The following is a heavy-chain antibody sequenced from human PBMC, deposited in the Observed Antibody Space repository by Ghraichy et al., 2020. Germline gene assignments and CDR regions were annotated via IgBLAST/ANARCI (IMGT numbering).Heavy chain of an antibody. CDR1: GASLSSATYY. V-gene: IGHV4-61*03. Sequence: SETLSLTCTVSGASLSSATYYWNWIRQPPGKGLEWIGYISYRGRTTYNPSLESRVTISVDTSKNPVSLRLRPGAAADTAIYFCARLFGVRGYDTGFDSWGQGTLVTVSS. CDR2: ISYRGRT. CDR3: ARLFGVRGYDTGFDS. D-gene: IGHD5-12*01. J-gene: IGHJ4*02.